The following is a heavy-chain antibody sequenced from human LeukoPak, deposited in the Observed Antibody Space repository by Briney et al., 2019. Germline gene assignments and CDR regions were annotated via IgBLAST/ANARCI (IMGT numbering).Heavy chain of an antibody. V-gene: IGHV1-18*01. Sequence: ASVKVSCKASGYTFTSYGISWVRQAPGQGLEWMGWISAYNGNTNYAQKLQGRVTMTTDTSTSTAYMELRSLRSDDTAVYYCARDLSLYSGSYYVDYGFDYWGQGTLVTVSS. J-gene: IGHJ4*02. D-gene: IGHD1-26*01. CDR1: GYTFTSYG. CDR2: ISAYNGNT. CDR3: ARDLSLYSGSYYVDYGFDY.